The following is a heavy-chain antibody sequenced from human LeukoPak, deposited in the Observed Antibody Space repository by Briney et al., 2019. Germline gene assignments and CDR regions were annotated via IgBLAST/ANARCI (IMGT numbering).Heavy chain of an antibody. Sequence: GGSLRLSCAASGFTFSDFGMNWVRQAPGKGLEWLAYIDNSGRTTYYADSVKGRFIISRDNAKNSLFLQMNRLIDDDRAVYYCAREGVSAWGQGTLVTVSS. CDR1: GFTFSDFG. V-gene: IGHV3-48*02. J-gene: IGHJ5*02. D-gene: IGHD3-10*01. CDR3: AREGVSA. CDR2: IDNSGRTT.